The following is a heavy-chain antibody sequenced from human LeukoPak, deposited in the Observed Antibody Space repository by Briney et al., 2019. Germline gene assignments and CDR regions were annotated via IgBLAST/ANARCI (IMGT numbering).Heavy chain of an antibody. CDR1: GYTFTSYG. D-gene: IGHD2-2*01. CDR3: ARDENRYQLLYYYYYMDV. Sequence: ASVKVSCKASGYTFTSYGISWVRQAPGQGLEWMGWISAYNGNTNYAQKLQGRVTMTTDTSTSTAHMELRSLRSDDTAVYHCARDENRYQLLYYYYYMDVWGKGTTVTVSS. CDR2: ISAYNGNT. J-gene: IGHJ6*03. V-gene: IGHV1-18*01.